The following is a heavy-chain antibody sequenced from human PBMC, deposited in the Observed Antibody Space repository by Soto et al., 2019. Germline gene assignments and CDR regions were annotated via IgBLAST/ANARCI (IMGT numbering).Heavy chain of an antibody. D-gene: IGHD3-10*01. CDR2: IFYSGST. CDR3: ARVGGAGSPCDN. J-gene: IGHJ4*02. V-gene: IGHV4-31*03. CDR1: GGSINSGGYY. Sequence: QVQLQESGPGLVKPSQTLSLTCTVSGGSINSGGYYWSWIRQHPGKGLEWIGYIFYSGSTYYNPSFKIGVTISVDISKSQCSLKLSSVTAADTAVYYCARVGGAGSPCDNWGQGTLVTVSS.